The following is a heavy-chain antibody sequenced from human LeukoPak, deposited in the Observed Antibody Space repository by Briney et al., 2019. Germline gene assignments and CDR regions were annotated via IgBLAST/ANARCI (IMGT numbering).Heavy chain of an antibody. CDR1: GGSISSDY. CDR3: ARARLTVEWLLFDY. J-gene: IGHJ4*02. CDR2: IYYSGST. D-gene: IGHD3-3*01. V-gene: IGHV4-59*01. Sequence: SETLSLTCTVSGGSISSDYWSWIRQPPGKGLEWIGYIYYSGSTNYNPSLKSRVTISVDTSKNQFSLKLSSVTAADTAVYYCARARLTVEWLLFDYWGQGTLVTVSS.